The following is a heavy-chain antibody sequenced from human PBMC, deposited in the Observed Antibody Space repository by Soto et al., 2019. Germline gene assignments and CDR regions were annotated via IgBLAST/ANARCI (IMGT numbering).Heavy chain of an antibody. V-gene: IGHV1-69*13. D-gene: IGHD6-25*01. CDR2: IIPIFGTA. Sequence: SVKVSCKASGGTFSSYAISWVRQAPGQGLEWMGGIIPIFGTANYAQRFQGRVTITADESTSTAYMELSSLRSEDTAVYYCASNSGGNGAFDIWGQGTMVTVSS. CDR1: GGTFSSYA. J-gene: IGHJ3*02. CDR3: ASNSGGNGAFDI.